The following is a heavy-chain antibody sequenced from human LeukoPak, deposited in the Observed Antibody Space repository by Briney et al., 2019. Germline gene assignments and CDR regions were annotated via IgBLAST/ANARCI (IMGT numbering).Heavy chain of an antibody. J-gene: IGHJ4*02. D-gene: IGHD3-22*01. V-gene: IGHV3-23*01. CDR1: GFTFSSYA. Sequence: PGGSLRLSCAASGFTFSSYAMSWVRQAPGKGLEWVSTITGSGGTTYYADSVKGRFTISRDNSKNTLYLQMNSLRAEDTAVYYCARGEYYYDSSGYYYLDYWGQGTLVTVSS. CDR2: ITGSGGTT. CDR3: ARGEYYYDSSGYYYLDY.